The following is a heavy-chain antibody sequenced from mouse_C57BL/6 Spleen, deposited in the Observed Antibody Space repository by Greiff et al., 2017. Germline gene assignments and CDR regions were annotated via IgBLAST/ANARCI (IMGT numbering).Heavy chain of an antibody. CDR3: ARRLSHWYFDV. D-gene: IGHD3-2*02. J-gene: IGHJ1*03. Sequence: QVQLQQPGAELVMPGASVKLSCKASGYTFTSYWMHWVKQRPGQGLEWIGEIDPSDSYTNYNQKFKGKSTLTVDKSSSTAYMPLSSLTSEDSAVYYCARRLSHWYFDVWGTGTTVTVSS. CDR1: GYTFTSYW. V-gene: IGHV1-69*01. CDR2: IDPSDSYT.